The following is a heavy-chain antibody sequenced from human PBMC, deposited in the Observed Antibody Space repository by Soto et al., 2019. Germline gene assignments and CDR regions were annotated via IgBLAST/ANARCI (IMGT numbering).Heavy chain of an antibody. V-gene: IGHV1-69*13. CDR3: ARGSIVLVPAAPDY. CDR1: GGTFSSYA. D-gene: IGHD2-2*01. CDR2: IIPIFGTA. Sequence: GASVKVSCKASGGTFSSYAISWVRQAPGQGLEWMGGIIPIFGTANYAQKFQGRVTITADESASTAYMELSSLRSGDTAVYYCARGSIVLVPAAPDYWGQGTLVTVSS. J-gene: IGHJ4*02.